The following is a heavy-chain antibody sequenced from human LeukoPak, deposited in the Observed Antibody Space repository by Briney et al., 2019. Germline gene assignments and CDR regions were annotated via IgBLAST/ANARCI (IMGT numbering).Heavy chain of an antibody. D-gene: IGHD6-25*01. V-gene: IGHV3-21*01. CDR2: ISSSSSYI. CDR3: ARDDSGPQAFDL. J-gene: IGHJ3*01. CDR1: GFTFSSYS. Sequence: GGSLRLSCAASGFTFSSYSMNWVRQAPGKGLEWVSSISSSSSYIYYADSVKGRFTISRDNAKNTLYLQMNSLRAEDTAMYYCARDDSGPQAFDLWGQGTMVTVSS.